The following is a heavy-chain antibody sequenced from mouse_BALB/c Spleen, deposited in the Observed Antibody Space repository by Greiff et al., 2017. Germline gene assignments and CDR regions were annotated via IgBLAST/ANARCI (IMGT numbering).Heavy chain of an antibody. V-gene: IGHV2-9*02. Sequence: QVQLKESGPGLVAPSQSLSITCTVSGFSLTSYGVHWVRQPPGKGLEWLGVIWAGGSTNYNSALMSRLSISKDNSKSQVFLKMNSLQTDDTAMYYCARAGDREGYYFDYWGQGTTLTVSS. CDR1: GFSLTSYG. J-gene: IGHJ2*01. CDR2: IWAGGST. CDR3: ARAGDREGYYFDY.